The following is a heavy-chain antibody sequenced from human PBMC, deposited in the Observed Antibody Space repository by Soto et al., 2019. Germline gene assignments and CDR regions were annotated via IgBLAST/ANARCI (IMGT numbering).Heavy chain of an antibody. V-gene: IGHV5-10-1*01. J-gene: IGHJ4*02. D-gene: IGHD1-1*01. CDR1: GYTSYW. Sequence: PGESLKISCKGSGYTSYWIGWVRQTPGKGLEWMGRIDPGNSYTSYNPSFQGHVTLSADMSISTAYLQWSGLKASDTAMYYCARHTGLGTMPFAYWGQGTLVTVSS. CDR3: ARHTGLGTMPFAY. CDR2: IDPGNSYT.